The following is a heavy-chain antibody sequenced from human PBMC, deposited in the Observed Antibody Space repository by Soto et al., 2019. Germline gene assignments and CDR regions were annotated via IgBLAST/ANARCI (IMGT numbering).Heavy chain of an antibody. V-gene: IGHV1-46*01. CDR2: INPSGGST. Sequence: ASVKVYGKASGYTFTSYYMNWVRQAPGQGLEWMGIINPSGGSTSYAQEFEGRVTMTRDPSTSTVYMELRSLRSEDTSVYYCAIGLGRRFLQWPYLGMDVCGQGTTVTVPS. J-gene: IGHJ6*02. CDR1: GYTFTSYY. D-gene: IGHD3-3*01. CDR3: AIGLGRRFLQWPYLGMDV.